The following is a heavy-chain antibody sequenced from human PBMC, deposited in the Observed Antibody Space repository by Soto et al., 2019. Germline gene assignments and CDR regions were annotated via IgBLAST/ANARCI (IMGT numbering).Heavy chain of an antibody. V-gene: IGHV1-18*01. J-gene: IGHJ6*02. CDR1: GYSITKYG. CDR3: ARGITIGGVLNGVDV. CDR2: LNTDNGKT. D-gene: IGHD3-16*01. Sequence: ASVKVSCKASGYSITKYGISWVRQARGQGLEWMGWLNTDNGKTYYAQKFQGRVTMTTDTSTTIAYMELRSLTSDDTALYFCARGITIGGVLNGVDVWGQGTTVTVSS.